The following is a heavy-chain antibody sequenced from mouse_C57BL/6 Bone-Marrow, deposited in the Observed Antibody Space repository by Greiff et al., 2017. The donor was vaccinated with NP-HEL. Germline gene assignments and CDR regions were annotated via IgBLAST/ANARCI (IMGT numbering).Heavy chain of an antibody. D-gene: IGHD1-1*01. V-gene: IGHV3-8*01. CDR2: ISYSGST. CDR3: ARSLITTVVADWYFDV. J-gene: IGHJ1*03. Sequence: EVKLEESGPGLAKPSQTLSLTCSVTGYSITSDYWNWIRKFPGNKLEYMGYISYSGSTYYNPSLKSRISITRDTSKNQYYLQLNSVTTEDTATYYCARSLITTVVADWYFDVWGTGTTVTVSS. CDR1: GYSITSDY.